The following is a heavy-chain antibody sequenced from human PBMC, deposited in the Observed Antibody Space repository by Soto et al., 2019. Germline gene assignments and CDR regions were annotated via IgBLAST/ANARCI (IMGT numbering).Heavy chain of an antibody. Sequence: GASVKVSCKASGYTFTGYYMHWVRQAPGQGLEWMGWINPNSGGTNYAQKFQGRVTMTRDTSISTAYMELSRLRSDDTAVYYCARRMTGIAARPVDYWGQGTLVTVSS. V-gene: IGHV1-2*02. CDR1: GYTFTGYY. D-gene: IGHD6-6*01. J-gene: IGHJ4*02. CDR3: ARRMTGIAARPVDY. CDR2: INPNSGGT.